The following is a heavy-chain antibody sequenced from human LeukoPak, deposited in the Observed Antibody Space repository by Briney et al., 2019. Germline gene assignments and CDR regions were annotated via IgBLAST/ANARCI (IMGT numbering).Heavy chain of an antibody. J-gene: IGHJ5*02. Sequence: SETLSLTCTVSGGSISSDFWSWIRQPAGKGLEWIGRIFTSGSTSYNPSLKSRVTMSLDTSKNQFSLKLSSVTAADTAVYFCSRGGANDLWGQGTLVTVSS. D-gene: IGHD4/OR15-4a*01. V-gene: IGHV4-4*07. CDR2: IFTSGST. CDR1: GGSISSDF. CDR3: SRGGANDL.